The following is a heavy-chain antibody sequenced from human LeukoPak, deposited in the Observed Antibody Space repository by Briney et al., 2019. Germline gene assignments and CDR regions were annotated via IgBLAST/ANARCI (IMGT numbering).Heavy chain of an antibody. D-gene: IGHD5-18*01. CDR2: IIPILGIA. Sequence: SVKVSCKASGGTFSGYTISWVRQAPGQGLEWMGRIIPILGIANYAQKFQGRVTITADKSTSTAYMELSSLRSEDTAVYYCAIRPGEVDTAIAWGQGTLVTVSS. CDR3: AIRPGEVDTAIA. J-gene: IGHJ4*02. CDR1: GGTFSGYT. V-gene: IGHV1-69*02.